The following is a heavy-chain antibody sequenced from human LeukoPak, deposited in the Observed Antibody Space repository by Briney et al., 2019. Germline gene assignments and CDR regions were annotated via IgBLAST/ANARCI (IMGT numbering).Heavy chain of an antibody. CDR3: ARKYCGGDCHYYYGMDV. D-gene: IGHD2-21*02. V-gene: IGHV3-33*01. CDR1: GFTFSSYG. Sequence: GGSLRLSCAASGFTFSSYGMHWVRQAPGKGLEWVAVIWYDGSNKYYADSVKGRFTISRDNSKNTLYLQMNSLRAEDTAVYYCARKYCGGDCHYYYGMDVWGQGTTVTVSS. CDR2: IWYDGSNK. J-gene: IGHJ6*02.